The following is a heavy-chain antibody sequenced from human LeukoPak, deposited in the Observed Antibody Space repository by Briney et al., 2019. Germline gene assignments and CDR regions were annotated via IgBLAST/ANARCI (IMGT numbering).Heavy chain of an antibody. CDR1: GDSISSYY. D-gene: IGHD6-13*01. CDR3: ARGCSSSWDDVGYIDY. V-gene: IGHV4-59*01. Sequence: SETLSLTCTVSGDSISSYYWTWIRQPPGEGPEWMGYIFYSGSTNYNPSLKSRVTLSIDTSKNQFSLKLSSVTAADTAVYYCARGCSSSWDDVGYIDYWGQGSLVTVSS. CDR2: IFYSGST. J-gene: IGHJ4*02.